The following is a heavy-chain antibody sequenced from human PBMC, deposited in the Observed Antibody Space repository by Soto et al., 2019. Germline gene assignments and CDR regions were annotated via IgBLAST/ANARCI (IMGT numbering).Heavy chain of an antibody. CDR3: ARSPGRDGYNNFDY. J-gene: IGHJ4*02. V-gene: IGHV3-21*01. CDR1: GFTFSVYS. CDR2: ISSDSSYI. Sequence: PGGSLRLSCAASGFTFSVYSMHWVRQAPGKGLEWVSSISSDSSYIYYADSVRGRFTISRDNAKNSLYLQMNSLRAEDTAVYYCARSPGRDGYNNFDYWGQGTLVTVSS. D-gene: IGHD5-12*01.